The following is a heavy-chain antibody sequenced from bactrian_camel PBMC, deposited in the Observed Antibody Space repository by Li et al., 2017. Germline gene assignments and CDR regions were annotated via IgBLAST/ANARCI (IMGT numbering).Heavy chain of an antibody. D-gene: IGHD5*01. Sequence: HVQLVESGGGSVQAGGSLRLSCTVSGYTYSRYSMGWFRQAPGKKREGVAAITHDGTTNYADSVKGRFTISKDNARNTLYLQTNSLKPADTAMYYCASGFVGSMTRRLDASSYTYWGQGTQVTVS. V-gene: IGHV3S53*01. CDR1: GYTYSRYS. CDR3: ASGFVGSMTRRLDASSYTY. CDR2: ITHDGTT. J-gene: IGHJ4*01.